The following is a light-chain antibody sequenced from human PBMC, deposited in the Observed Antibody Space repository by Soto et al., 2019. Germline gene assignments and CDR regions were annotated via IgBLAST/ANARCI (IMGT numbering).Light chain of an antibody. J-gene: IGKJ1*01. CDR3: QQYNNWPWT. Sequence: DIVMKQSPATLSVSPGERATLSCRASQSVSSNLAWYQQKPGQAPRLLIYGASTRATGIPARFSGSGSGTEFTLTISSLQSEDFAVYYCQQYNNWPWTFGQGTKV. V-gene: IGKV3-15*01. CDR2: GAS. CDR1: QSVSSN.